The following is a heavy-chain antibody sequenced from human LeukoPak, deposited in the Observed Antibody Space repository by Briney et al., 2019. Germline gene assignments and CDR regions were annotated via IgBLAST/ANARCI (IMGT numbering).Heavy chain of an antibody. J-gene: IGHJ4*02. CDR3: ARSGAAGTFDY. CDR1: GFTVSSNY. Sequence: GGSLRLSCAAFGFTVSSNYMNWVRQAPGKGLEWVSVIYSGGSTYYADSVKGIFTISRDNSKNTLYLQMNSLRAEDTAVYYCARSGAAGTFDYWGQGTLVTVSS. D-gene: IGHD6-13*01. V-gene: IGHV3-66*01. CDR2: IYSGGST.